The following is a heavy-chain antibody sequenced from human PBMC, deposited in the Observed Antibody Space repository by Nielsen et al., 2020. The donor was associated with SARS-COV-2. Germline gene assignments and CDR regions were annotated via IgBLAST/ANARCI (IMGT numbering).Heavy chain of an antibody. J-gene: IGHJ4*02. Sequence: ASVKVSCKASGYTFTSYFIHWVRQAPGPGLEWMGIINPSGGSTSYAQKFQGRVTMTRDTSTSTVYMELSSLRSEDTAVYYCARDGDRANGDYDSAPLDYWGQGTLVTVSS. CDR2: INPSGGST. CDR1: GYTFTSYF. V-gene: IGHV1-46*01. D-gene: IGHD4-17*01. CDR3: ARDGDRANGDYDSAPLDY.